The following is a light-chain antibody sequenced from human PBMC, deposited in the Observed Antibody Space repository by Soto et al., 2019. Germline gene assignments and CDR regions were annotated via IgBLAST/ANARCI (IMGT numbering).Light chain of an antibody. CDR1: QGIANN. Sequence: DIQMTQSPSSLSASVGDRVTITCRASQGIANNLAWYQQKPGKVPKLLIYAASALQPGVPSRFSGSGSGTDFTLTINSLQPEDVATYYCQNYNSAPFTFGGGAKVEIK. J-gene: IGKJ4*01. CDR2: AAS. V-gene: IGKV1-27*01. CDR3: QNYNSAPFT.